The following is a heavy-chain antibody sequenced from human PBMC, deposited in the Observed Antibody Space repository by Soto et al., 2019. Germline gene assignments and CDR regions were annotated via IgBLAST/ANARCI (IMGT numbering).Heavy chain of an antibody. V-gene: IGHV3-23*01. J-gene: IGHJ6*02. CDR2: ISGSGGST. CDR1: GFTFSSYA. CDR3: AKDVIVYYSTDYPPYYYYGMDV. Sequence: GGSLRLSCAASGFTFSSYAMSWVRQAPGKGLEWVSAISGSGGSTYYADSVKGRFTISRDNSKNTLYLQMNSLRAEDTAVYYCAKDVIVYYSTDYPPYYYYGMDVWGQGTTVTVSS. D-gene: IGHD4-4*01.